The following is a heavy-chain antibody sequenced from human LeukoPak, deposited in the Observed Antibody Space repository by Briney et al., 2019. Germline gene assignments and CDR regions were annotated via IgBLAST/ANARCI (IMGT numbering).Heavy chain of an antibody. CDR1: GFTVSSNY. J-gene: IGHJ4*02. D-gene: IGHD6-19*01. Sequence: GGSLRLSCAASGFTVSSNYMSWVRQAPGKGLEWVSAISGSGGSTYYADSVKGRFTISRDNSKNTLYLQMNNLRAEDTAVYYCAKDRGRVAVRFHYWGQGTLVTVSS. V-gene: IGHV3-23*01. CDR2: ISGSGGST. CDR3: AKDRGRVAVRFHY.